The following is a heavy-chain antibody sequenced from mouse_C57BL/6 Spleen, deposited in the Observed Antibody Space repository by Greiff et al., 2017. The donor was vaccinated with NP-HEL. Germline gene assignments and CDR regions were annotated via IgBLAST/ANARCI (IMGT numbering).Heavy chain of an antibody. D-gene: IGHD1-1*01. CDR2: IDPSDSYT. CDR1: GYTFTSYW. Sequence: QVQLQQPGAELVMPGASVKLSCKASGYTFTSYWMHWVKQRPGQGLEWIGEIDPSDSYTNYNQKFKGKSTLTVDKSSSTAYMQLSSLTSEDSAVYYCARSTVVGYFDYWGQGTTLTVSS. J-gene: IGHJ2*01. CDR3: ARSTVVGYFDY. V-gene: IGHV1-69*01.